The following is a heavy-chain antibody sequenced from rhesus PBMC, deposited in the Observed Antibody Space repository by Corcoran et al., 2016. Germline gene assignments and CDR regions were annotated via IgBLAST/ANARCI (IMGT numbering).Heavy chain of an antibody. Sequence: QVQLQESGPGLLKPSETLSLTCAVSGGSISGGYGWGWIRQPPGKGLEWIGSIYSSRGNTYYNPPLKSRVTISTDTSKNQFSLKLSSVTAADTAVYYCASCIAAAGTDWYFDLWGPGTPITISS. CDR3: ASCIAAAGTDWYFDL. V-gene: IGHV4S7*01. D-gene: IGHD6-25*01. CDR1: GGSISGGYG. CDR2: IYSSRGNT. J-gene: IGHJ2*01.